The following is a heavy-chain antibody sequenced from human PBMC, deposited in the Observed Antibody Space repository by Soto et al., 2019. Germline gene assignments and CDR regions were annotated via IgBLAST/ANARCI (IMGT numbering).Heavy chain of an antibody. D-gene: IGHD5-18*01. Sequence: GASVKVSCKASGGTFSSYAISWVRQAPGQGLEWMGGIIPIFGTANYAQKFQGRVTITADESTSTAYMELSSLRSEDTAVYYCASSLDDGIQLWSNWFDPWGQGTLVTVSS. J-gene: IGHJ5*02. CDR2: IIPIFGTA. V-gene: IGHV1-69*13. CDR1: GGTFSSYA. CDR3: ASSLDDGIQLWSNWFDP.